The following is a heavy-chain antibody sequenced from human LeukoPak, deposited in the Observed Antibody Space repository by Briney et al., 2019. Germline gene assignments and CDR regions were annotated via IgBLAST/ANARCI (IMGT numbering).Heavy chain of an antibody. CDR2: IYSGGNT. V-gene: IGHV3-53*01. Sequence: PGGSLRLSCAASGFTVSNNYMSWVRQAPGKGLKWVSVIYSGGNTYYADSVKGRFTISRDNSKNTLYLQMNSLRAEDTAVYYCARFNEQQMYFQHWGQGTLVTVSP. J-gene: IGHJ1*01. CDR3: ARFNEQQMYFQH. CDR1: GFTVSNNY. D-gene: IGHD6-13*01.